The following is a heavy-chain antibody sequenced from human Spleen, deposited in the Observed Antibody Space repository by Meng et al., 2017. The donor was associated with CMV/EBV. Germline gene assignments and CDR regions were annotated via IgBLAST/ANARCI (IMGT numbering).Heavy chain of an antibody. V-gene: IGHV3-23*01. J-gene: IGHJ6*02. CDR2: VSGSGGQT. D-gene: IGHD3-10*01. Sequence: FTFDDYAMTWVRQAPGKGLEWVSVVSGSGGQTYYANSVKGRFTISRDNSKGTLYLQMNSLRAEDTAEYYCAKVYYGSGHYYYYGMDVWGQGTTVTVSS. CDR3: AKVYYGSGHYYYYGMDV. CDR1: FTFDDYA.